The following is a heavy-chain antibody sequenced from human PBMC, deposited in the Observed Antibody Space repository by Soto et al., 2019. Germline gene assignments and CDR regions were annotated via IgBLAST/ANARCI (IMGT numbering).Heavy chain of an antibody. D-gene: IGHD3-16*02. CDR2: VYWDDDK. J-gene: IGHJ5*02. V-gene: IGHV2-5*02. CDR1: GFSLSTAGVG. Sequence: QITLKESGPTLVKPTQTLTLTCTFSGFSLSTAGVGVGWIRQPPGKALEWLALVYWDDDKRYNPSLKNRLTITKDTSKNQVVLTMTNMDPADTATYFCSHNGGRTKRGGYIGGSYRLHWFDPWGQGTLVTVSS. CDR3: SHNGGRTKRGGYIGGSYRLHWFDP.